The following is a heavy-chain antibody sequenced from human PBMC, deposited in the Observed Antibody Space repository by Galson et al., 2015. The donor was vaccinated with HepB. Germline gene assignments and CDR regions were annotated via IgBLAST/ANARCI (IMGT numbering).Heavy chain of an antibody. CDR2: IYYSGST. J-gene: IGHJ5*02. Sequence: ETLSLTCTVSGGSISSSSYYWGWIRQPPGKGLEWIGSIYYSGSTYYNPSLKSRVTISVDTSKNQFSLKLSSVTAADTAVYYCARKLYSSWYKVTATGFDPWGQGTLVTVSS. CDR1: GGSISSSSYY. CDR3: ARKLYSSWYKVTATGFDP. D-gene: IGHD6-13*01. V-gene: IGHV4-39*01.